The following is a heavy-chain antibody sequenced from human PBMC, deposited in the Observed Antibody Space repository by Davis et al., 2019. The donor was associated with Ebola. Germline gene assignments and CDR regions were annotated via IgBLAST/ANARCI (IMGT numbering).Heavy chain of an antibody. J-gene: IGHJ4*02. Sequence: GESLKISCPDSVITFSSYAMTWVRQAPGKGLEWVSAISGSGGSTYYADSVKGRFTISRDNSKKTLYLQMNSLRAEDTAMYYCSRLRRAEAENYWGQGTLVTVSS. CDR2: ISGSGGST. CDR1: VITFSSYA. D-gene: IGHD1-14*01. V-gene: IGHV3-23*01. CDR3: SRLRRAEAENY.